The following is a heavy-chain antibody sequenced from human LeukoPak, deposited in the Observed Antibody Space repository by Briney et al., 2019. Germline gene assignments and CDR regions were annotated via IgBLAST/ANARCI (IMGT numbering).Heavy chain of an antibody. CDR1: GGSISSYY. CDR2: IYYSGST. Sequence: SETLSLTCTVSGGSISSYYWSWIRQPPGKGLEWIGYIYYSGSTNYNPSLKSRVTISVDTSKNQFSLKLSSVTAADTAVYYCARLPGSSGWYYFDYWGQGTLVTVSS. V-gene: IGHV4-59*08. D-gene: IGHD6-19*01. J-gene: IGHJ4*02. CDR3: ARLPGSSGWYYFDY.